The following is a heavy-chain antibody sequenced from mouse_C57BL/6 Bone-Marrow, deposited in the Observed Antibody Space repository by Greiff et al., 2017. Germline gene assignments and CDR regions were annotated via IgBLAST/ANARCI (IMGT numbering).Heavy chain of an antibody. Sequence: EVKLVESGGGLVQPGGSLKFSCAASGFTFSDYGMAWVRQAPRQGPEWVAFISTLAYSIYYADTVTGRFTISRENTKNTLYLEMSSLRSEDTAMYYCARQPRDYYYDSSYFYWYFDVWGTGTTVTVSS. V-gene: IGHV5-15*04. CDR2: ISTLAYSI. D-gene: IGHD1-1*01. CDR1: GFTFSDYG. J-gene: IGHJ1*03. CDR3: ARQPRDYYYDSSYFYWYFDV.